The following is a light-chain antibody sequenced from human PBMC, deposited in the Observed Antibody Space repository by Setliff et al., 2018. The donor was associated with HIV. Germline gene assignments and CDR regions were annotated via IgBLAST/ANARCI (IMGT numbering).Light chain of an antibody. J-gene: IGLJ1*01. CDR1: SSDVGGYNY. Sequence: QSVLAQPASVSGSPGQSITISCTGTSSDVGGYNYVSWYQQHPGKAPKLRISDVKNRPSGVSNRFSGSKSGNTASLTISGLQAEDEADCYCSSYAITSTRLFGTGTKV. V-gene: IGLV2-14*03. CDR2: DVK. CDR3: SSYAITSTRL.